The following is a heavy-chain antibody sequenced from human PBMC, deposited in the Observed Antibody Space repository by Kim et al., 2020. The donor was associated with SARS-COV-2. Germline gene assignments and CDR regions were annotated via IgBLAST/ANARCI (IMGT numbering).Heavy chain of an antibody. J-gene: IGHJ6*01. CDR3: TRAWGMAAAANYHGMDV. CDR1: GFTFSSYS. CDR2: ISSSSSYI. D-gene: IGHD6-13*01. V-gene: IGHV3-21*01. Sequence: GGSLRLSCAASGFTFSSYSMNWVRQAPGKGLEWVSSISSSSSYIYYTDAVKGRFTISSDNANNPQYLQMNSLRAEATAEYYCTRAWGMAAAANYHGMDV.